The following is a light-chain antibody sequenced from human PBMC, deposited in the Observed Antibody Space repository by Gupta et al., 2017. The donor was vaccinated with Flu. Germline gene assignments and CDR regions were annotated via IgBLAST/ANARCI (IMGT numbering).Light chain of an antibody. V-gene: IGLV3-21*02. CDR1: NIGSKN. Sequence: GRTARVTCGRDNIGSKNVHWYQQKPDQAPVLVVYDNSVRPSGIPERFSGSNSGNTATLTISRVEAGDEADYYCQVWDSSSDHWVFGGGTKLTVL. CDR2: DNS. J-gene: IGLJ3*02. CDR3: QVWDSSSDHWV.